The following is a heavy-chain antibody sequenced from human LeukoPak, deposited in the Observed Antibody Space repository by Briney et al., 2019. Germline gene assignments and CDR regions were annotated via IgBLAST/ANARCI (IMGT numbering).Heavy chain of an antibody. CDR3: ARGMRGVIRSFDY. Sequence: SVKVSCKASGGTFSSYTISWVRQAPGQGLEWMGRIIPILGIANYAQTFQGRVTITADKSTSTAYMELSSLRPEDTAVYYCARGMRGVIRSFDYWGQGTLVTVSS. J-gene: IGHJ4*02. V-gene: IGHV1-69*02. CDR1: GGTFSSYT. D-gene: IGHD3-10*01. CDR2: IIPILGIA.